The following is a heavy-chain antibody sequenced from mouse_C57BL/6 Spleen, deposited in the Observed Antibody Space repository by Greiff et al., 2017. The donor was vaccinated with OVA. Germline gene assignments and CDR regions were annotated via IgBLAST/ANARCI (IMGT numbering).Heavy chain of an antibody. CDR2: IYPGDGDT. J-gene: IGHJ2*01. Sequence: QVQLQQSGPELVKPGASVKISCKASGYAFSSSWMNWVKQRPGKGLEWIGGIYPGDGDTNYNGKFKGKATLTADKSSSTAYMQLSSLTSEDSAVYFCARRIYYYGSSYVGYFDYWGQGTTLTVSS. CDR3: ARRIYYYGSSYVGYFDY. CDR1: GYAFSSSW. V-gene: IGHV1-82*01. D-gene: IGHD1-1*01.